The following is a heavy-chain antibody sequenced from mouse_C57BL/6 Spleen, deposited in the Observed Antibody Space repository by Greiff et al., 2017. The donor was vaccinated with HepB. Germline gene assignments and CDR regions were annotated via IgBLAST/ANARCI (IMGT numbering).Heavy chain of an antibody. J-gene: IGHJ3*01. D-gene: IGHD2-2*01. V-gene: IGHV1-18*01. CDR1: GYTFTDYN. Sequence: EVKLLESGPELVKPGASVKIPCKASGYTFTDYNMDWVKQSHGKSLEWIGDINPNNGGTIYNQKFKGKATLTVDKSSSTAYMELRSLTSEDTAVYYCASRLSAWFAYWGQGTLVTVSA. CDR2: INPNNGGT. CDR3: ASRLSAWFAY.